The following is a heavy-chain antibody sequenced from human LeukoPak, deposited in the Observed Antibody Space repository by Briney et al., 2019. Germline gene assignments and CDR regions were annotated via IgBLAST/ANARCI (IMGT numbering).Heavy chain of an antibody. CDR3: ARDLGLRYFDWSPYFDY. D-gene: IGHD3-9*01. CDR1: GFTFSSYW. Sequence: GGSLRLSCAASGFTFSSYWMGWVRQAPGKGLEWVANIKQDGSEKYYVDSVKGRFTISRDNAKNSLCLQMNSLRAEDTAVYYCARDLGLRYFDWSPYFDYWGQGNLVTVSS. CDR2: IKQDGSEK. V-gene: IGHV3-7*01. J-gene: IGHJ4*02.